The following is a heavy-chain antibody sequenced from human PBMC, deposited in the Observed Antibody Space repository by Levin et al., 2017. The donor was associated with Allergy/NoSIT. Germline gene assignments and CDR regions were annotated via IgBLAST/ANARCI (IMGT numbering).Heavy chain of an antibody. CDR1: GFTFSSYS. J-gene: IGHJ4*02. Sequence: GGSLRLSCAASGFTFSSYSMNWVRQAPGKGLEWVSSISSSSSYIYYADSVKGRFTISRDNAKNSLYLQMNSLRAEDTAVYYCARDSDSSGWYDYWGQGTLVTVSS. V-gene: IGHV3-21*01. CDR3: ARDSDSSGWYDY. D-gene: IGHD6-19*01. CDR2: ISSSSSYI.